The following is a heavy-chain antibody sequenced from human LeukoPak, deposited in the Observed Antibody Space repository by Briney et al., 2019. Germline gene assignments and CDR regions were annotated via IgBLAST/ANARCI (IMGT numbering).Heavy chain of an antibody. CDR3: ARVVIPKAFDI. Sequence: PSETLSLTCAVYSGSFSGYYWSWIRQPPGKGLEWIGEINHSGSTNYNPSLKSRVTISVDTSKNQFSLKLSSVTAADTAVYYCARVVIPKAFDIWGQGTMVTVSS. V-gene: IGHV4-34*01. J-gene: IGHJ3*02. CDR1: SGSFSGYY. CDR2: INHSGST. D-gene: IGHD3-22*01.